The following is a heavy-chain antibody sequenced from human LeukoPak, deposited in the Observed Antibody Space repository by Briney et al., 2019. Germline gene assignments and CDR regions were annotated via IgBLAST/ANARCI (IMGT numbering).Heavy chain of an antibody. CDR2: INPSGGST. D-gene: IGHD2-8*01. CDR1: GYTFTSYY. CDR3: AGTPYCTNGVCYLGY. Sequence: ASVTVSCKASGYTFTSYYMHWVRQAPGQGLEWMGIINPSGGSTSYAQKFQGRVTMTRDTSTSTVYMELSSLRSEDTAVYYCAGTPYCTNGVCYLGYWGQGTLVTVSS. J-gene: IGHJ4*02. V-gene: IGHV1-46*01.